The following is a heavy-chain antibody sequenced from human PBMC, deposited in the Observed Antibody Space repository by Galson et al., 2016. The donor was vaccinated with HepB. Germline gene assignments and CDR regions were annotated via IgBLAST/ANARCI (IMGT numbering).Heavy chain of an antibody. V-gene: IGHV1-8*01. J-gene: IGHJ6*02. D-gene: IGHD2-8*01. CDR2: MNPKGGNT. CDR3: ARGGTLPKTNFYGMDV. Sequence: SVKVSCTASGYTFSNYDINWVRQAPGQGPELMAWMNPKGGNTGYAQCLKARVTMTRDTSISTAYMELYSLTSEDTAVYFCARGGTLPKTNFYGMDVRGQGTTVTVSS. CDR1: GYTFSNYD.